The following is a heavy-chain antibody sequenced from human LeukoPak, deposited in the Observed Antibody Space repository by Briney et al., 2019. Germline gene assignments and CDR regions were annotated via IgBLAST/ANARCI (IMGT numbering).Heavy chain of an antibody. CDR1: GVSFSGYY. D-gene: IGHD3-3*01. CDR2: IYTSGST. CDR3: ARDPSGYPHWYFDP. J-gene: IGHJ2*01. V-gene: IGHV4-4*07. Sequence: SETLSLTCAVYGVSFSGYYWSWIRQPAGKGLEWIGRIYTSGSTNYNPSLKSRVTISVDTSKNQFSLKLSSVTAADTAVYYCARDPSGYPHWYFDPWGRGTLVTVSS.